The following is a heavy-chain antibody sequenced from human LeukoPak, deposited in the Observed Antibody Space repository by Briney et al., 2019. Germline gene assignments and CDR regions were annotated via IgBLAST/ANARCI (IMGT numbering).Heavy chain of an antibody. J-gene: IGHJ3*02. Sequence: SQTLSLTCTVSGGSISSGDYYWSWIRQPPGKGLEWIGYIYYSGSTYYNPSLKSRVTISVDTSKNQFSLKLSSVTAADTAVYYCARHLASDDAFDIWGQGTMVTVSS. CDR2: IYYSGST. V-gene: IGHV4-30-4*08. CDR3: ARHLASDDAFDI. CDR1: GGSISSGDYY.